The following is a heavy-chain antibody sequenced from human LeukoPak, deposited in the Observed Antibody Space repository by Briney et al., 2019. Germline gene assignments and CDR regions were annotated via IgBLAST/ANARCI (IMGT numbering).Heavy chain of an antibody. CDR1: GFAFSSYG. D-gene: IGHD5-18*01. CDR3: AKQYGYSYGYVVDY. J-gene: IGHJ4*02. Sequence: GGSLRLSCAASGFAFSSYGMHWVRQAPGKGLEWVAFIRYDGSNIYYADSVKGRFTISRDNSKNTLYLQMNSLRAEDTAVYYCAKQYGYSYGYVVDYWGQGTLVTVSS. CDR2: IRYDGSNI. V-gene: IGHV3-30*02.